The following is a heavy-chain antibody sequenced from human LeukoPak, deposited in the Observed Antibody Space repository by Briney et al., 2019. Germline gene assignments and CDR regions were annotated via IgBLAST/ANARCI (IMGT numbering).Heavy chain of an antibody. CDR2: ISSSGSTI. V-gene: IGHV3-48*03. D-gene: IGHD4-17*01. J-gene: IGHJ4*02. Sequence: GGSLRLSCAAPGFTFSSYEMNRVRQAPGKGLEWVSYISSSGSTIYYADSVKGRFTISRDNAKNSLYLQMNSLRAEDTAVYYCAREHDYGDLYFDYWGQGTLVTVSS. CDR3: AREHDYGDLYFDY. CDR1: GFTFSSYE.